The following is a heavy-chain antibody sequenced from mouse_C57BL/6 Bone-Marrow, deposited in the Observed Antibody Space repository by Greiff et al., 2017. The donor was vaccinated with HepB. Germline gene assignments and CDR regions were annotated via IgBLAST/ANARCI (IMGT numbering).Heavy chain of an antibody. CDR1: GYAFSSYW. Sequence: VQLQQSGAELVKPGASVKISCKASGYAFSSYWMNWVKQRPGKGLEWIGQIYPGDGDTNYNGKFKGKATLTADKSSSTAYMQLSSLTSEDSAVYVCARWESSTYWYFDVWGTGTTVTVSS. V-gene: IGHV1-80*01. CDR2: IYPGDGDT. J-gene: IGHJ1*03. D-gene: IGHD1-1*01. CDR3: ARWESSTYWYFDV.